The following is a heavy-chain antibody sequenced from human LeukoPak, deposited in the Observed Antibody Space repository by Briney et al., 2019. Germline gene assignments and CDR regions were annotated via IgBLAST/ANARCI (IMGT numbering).Heavy chain of an antibody. CDR1: GFTFSSYW. CDR3: ARGDFM. CDR2: IKQAVGEK. Sequence: GGSLRLSCAASGFTFSSYWMSWVRQAPGKGLECVANIKQAVGEKCYVDSVKGRLTISRDNAKNALYLQMNSLRAEDMAVYYCARGDFMWGQEPRVTV. J-gene: IGHJ3*02. D-gene: IGHD3/OR15-3a*01. V-gene: IGHV3-7*01.